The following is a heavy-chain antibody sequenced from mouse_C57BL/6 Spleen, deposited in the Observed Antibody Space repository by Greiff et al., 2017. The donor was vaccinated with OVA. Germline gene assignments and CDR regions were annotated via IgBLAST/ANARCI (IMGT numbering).Heavy chain of an antibody. CDR3: ARVYYDYDGDFDD. D-gene: IGHD2-4*01. Sequence: ESGPGLVKPSQSLSLTCSVTGYSITSGYYWNWIRQFPGNKLEWMGYISYDGSNNYNPSLKNRISITRDTSKNQFFLKLNSVTTEDTATYYCARVYYDYDGDFDDWGRGTTLTVSS. CDR1: GYSITSGYY. CDR2: ISYDGSN. J-gene: IGHJ2*01. V-gene: IGHV3-6*01.